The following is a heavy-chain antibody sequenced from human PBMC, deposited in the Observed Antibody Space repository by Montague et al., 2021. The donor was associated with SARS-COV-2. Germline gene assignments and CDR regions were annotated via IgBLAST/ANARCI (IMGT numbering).Heavy chain of an antibody. J-gene: IGHJ4*02. CDR2: IHYTGST. V-gene: IGHV4-31*03. D-gene: IGHD2-2*01. CDR3: ARRVGQWPPMYQYYFDY. Sequence: TLSLTCTVSGGSISYSSYYWSWIRQHPGKGLEWIGYIHYTGSTHYNPSLNSRLTISVDTSKNQFSLKLNSVTAADTAVYYCARRVGQWPPMYQYYFDYWGQGTLVTVSS. CDR1: GGSISYSSYY.